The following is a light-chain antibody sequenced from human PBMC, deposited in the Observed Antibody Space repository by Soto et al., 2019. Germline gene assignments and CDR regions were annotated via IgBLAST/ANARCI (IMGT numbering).Light chain of an antibody. J-gene: IGKJ5*01. CDR3: QQRSNWPRIT. CDR2: QTS. Sequence: VFTQSPGTLSSFPGDRVTLSCRASQYINTRLAWYQHRPGQAPRLLIYQTSIRAAGIPARFSASGTGTDFALTISSLEPEDFAVYYCQQRSNWPRITFGQGTLLAVK. V-gene: IGKV3-11*01. CDR1: QYINTR.